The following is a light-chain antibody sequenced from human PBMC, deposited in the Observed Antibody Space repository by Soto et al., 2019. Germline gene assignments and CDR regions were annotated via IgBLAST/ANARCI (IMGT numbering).Light chain of an antibody. Sequence: EIVVTQSPATLSVSPGERATLSCRASQSVGNNFAWYQQKPGQAPRLLIFATSTRATGVPARFSGSGSGTEFTLTISSLQSEDFVFYYCQQYGDWPLTFGGGAKVEIE. CDR3: QQYGDWPLT. CDR2: ATS. V-gene: IGKV3-15*01. J-gene: IGKJ4*01. CDR1: QSVGNN.